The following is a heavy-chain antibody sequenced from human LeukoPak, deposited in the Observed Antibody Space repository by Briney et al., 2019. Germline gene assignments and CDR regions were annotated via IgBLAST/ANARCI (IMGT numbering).Heavy chain of an antibody. J-gene: IGHJ4*02. CDR1: GFTFNNHG. Sequence: GGSLRLSCAASGFTFNNHGMSWVRQAPGKGLEWVSVLCSGGATYYADSVKGRFTISRDNSKNIVFLQMNDLRTEDTAFYYCTRDSANYHFAYWGQGALVTVSS. CDR2: LCSGGAT. V-gene: IGHV3-66*01. CDR3: TRDSANYHFAY. D-gene: IGHD4/OR15-4a*01.